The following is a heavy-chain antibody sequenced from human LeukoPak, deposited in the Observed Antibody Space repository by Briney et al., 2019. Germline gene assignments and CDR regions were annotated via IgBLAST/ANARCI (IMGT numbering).Heavy chain of an antibody. CDR3: ARSTSSGWYESDY. J-gene: IGHJ4*02. D-gene: IGHD6-19*01. CDR2: IYPGDSDT. V-gene: IGHV5-51*01. CDR1: GYSFTSYW. Sequence: GESLKISCKGSGYSFTSYWIGWVRQMPGKGLERMGIIYPGDSDTRYSPSFQGQVTISADKSIGTAYLQWSSLKASDTAMYYCARSTSSGWYESDYWGQGTLDTVSS.